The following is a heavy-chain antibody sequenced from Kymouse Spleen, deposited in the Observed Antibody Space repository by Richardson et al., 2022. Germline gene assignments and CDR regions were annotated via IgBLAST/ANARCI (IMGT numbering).Heavy chain of an antibody. J-gene: IGHJ5*02. CDR2: INHSGST. CDR1: GGSFSGYY. Sequence: QVQLQQWGAGLLKPSETLSLTCAVYGGSFSGYYWSWIRQPPGKGLEWIGEINHSGSTNYNPSLKSRVTISVDTSKNQFSLKLSSVTAADTAVYYCARGPGITGTWFDPWGQGTLVTVSS. D-gene: IGHD1-20*01,IGHD1-7*01. V-gene: IGHV4-34*01. CDR3: ARGPGITGTWFDP.